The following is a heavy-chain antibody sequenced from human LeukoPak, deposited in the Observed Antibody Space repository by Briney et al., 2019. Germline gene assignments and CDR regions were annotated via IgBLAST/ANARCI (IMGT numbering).Heavy chain of an antibody. CDR3: ARGLLRGYYYYYMDV. CDR2: INHSGST. Sequence: RPSETLSLTCAVYGGSFSGYYWSWIRQPPGKGLEWIGEINHSGSTNYNPSLKSRVTISVDTSKNQFSLKLSSVTAADTAVYYCARGLLRGYYYYYMDVWGKGTTATVSS. V-gene: IGHV4-34*01. D-gene: IGHD3-10*01. J-gene: IGHJ6*03. CDR1: GGSFSGYY.